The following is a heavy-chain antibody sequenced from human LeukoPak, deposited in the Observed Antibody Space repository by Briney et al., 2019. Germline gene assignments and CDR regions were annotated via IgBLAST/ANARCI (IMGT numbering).Heavy chain of an antibody. CDR2: IIPIFGTA. CDR3: ARDWSVAFDCSGYYF. D-gene: IGHD3-22*01. V-gene: IGHV1-69*05. CDR1: GGTFSSYA. Sequence: SVKVSCKASGGTFSSYAISWVRQAPGQGLEWMGRIIPIFGTANYAQKFQGRVTITTDESTSTAYMELSSLRSEDTAVYYCARDWSVAFDCSGYYFWGQGTMVTVSS. J-gene: IGHJ3*01.